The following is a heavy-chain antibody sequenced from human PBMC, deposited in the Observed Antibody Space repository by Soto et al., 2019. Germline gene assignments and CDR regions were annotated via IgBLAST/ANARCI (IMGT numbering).Heavy chain of an antibody. J-gene: IGHJ6*02. CDR3: ARDPNIVLVPAALRSYYYYYGMDV. CDR1: GFTFSSYW. Sequence: EVQLVESGGGLVQPGGSLRLSCAASGFTFSSYWMSWVRQAPGKGLEWVANIKQDGSEKYYVDSMKGRFTISRDNAKNSLYLQMNSLRAEDTAVYYCARDPNIVLVPAALRSYYYYYGMDVWGQGTTVTVSS. V-gene: IGHV3-7*01. D-gene: IGHD2-2*01. CDR2: IKQDGSEK.